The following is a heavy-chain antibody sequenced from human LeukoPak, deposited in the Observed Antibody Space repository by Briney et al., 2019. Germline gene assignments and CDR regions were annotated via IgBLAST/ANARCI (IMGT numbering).Heavy chain of an antibody. J-gene: IGHJ4*02. V-gene: IGHV3-9*01. CDR2: ISWNSDNV. CDR1: GFTFDDYA. CDR3: AKGDSSGEGDY. Sequence: GGSLRLSCAASGFTFDDYAIHWVRQAPGKGLEWVSGISWNSDNVGYADSVKGRFTISRDNAKNSLYLQMNSLRAEDTALYYCAKGDSSGEGDYWGQGTLVTVSS. D-gene: IGHD6-19*01.